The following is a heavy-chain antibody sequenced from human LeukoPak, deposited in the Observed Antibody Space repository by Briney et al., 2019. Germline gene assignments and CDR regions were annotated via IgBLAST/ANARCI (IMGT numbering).Heavy chain of an antibody. CDR3: AKTTTVTAYDY. Sequence: GRSLRLSCAASGFAFSGYGMHWVRQAPGKGLEWVAAISYDGNTEYYADSVKGRFTISRDNSKNTLYLQMSGLRVEDTAVYYCAKTTTVTAYDYWGQGTLVTVSS. CDR2: ISYDGNTE. J-gene: IGHJ4*02. D-gene: IGHD4-17*01. V-gene: IGHV3-30*18. CDR1: GFAFSGYG.